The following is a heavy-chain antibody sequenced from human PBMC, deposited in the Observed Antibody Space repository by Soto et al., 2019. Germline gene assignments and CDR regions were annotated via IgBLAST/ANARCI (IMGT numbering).Heavy chain of an antibody. V-gene: IGHV4-39*07. J-gene: IGHJ6*03. Sequence: SETLSLTCTVSGGSISSSSYYWSWIRQPPGKGLEWIGEINHSGSTNYNPSLKSRVTISVDTSKNQFSLKLSSVTAADTAVYYCARLGIREGELSPRLMDVWGKGTTVTVSS. CDR2: INHSGST. CDR3: ARLGIREGELSPRLMDV. CDR1: GGSISSSSYY. D-gene: IGHD3-16*02.